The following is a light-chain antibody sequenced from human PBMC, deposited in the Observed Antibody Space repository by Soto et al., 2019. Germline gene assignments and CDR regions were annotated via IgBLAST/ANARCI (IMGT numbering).Light chain of an antibody. CDR1: SGSIASNY. CDR3: QSYDSSIILNV. V-gene: IGLV6-57*02. Sequence: NFMLTQPHSVSESPGKTVTISCTGSSGSIASNYVQWYQQRPGSAPTTVIYEDNQRPSGVPDRFSGSIDSSSNSASLTISGLKTEDEADYYCQSYDSSIILNVFGSGTQLTVL. J-gene: IGLJ6*01. CDR2: EDN.